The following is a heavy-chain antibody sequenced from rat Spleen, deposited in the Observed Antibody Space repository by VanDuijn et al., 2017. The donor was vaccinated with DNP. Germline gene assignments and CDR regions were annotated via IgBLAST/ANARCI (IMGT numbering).Heavy chain of an antibody. J-gene: IGHJ2*01. CDR3: ARQRYNAGFDY. CDR2: IGSDGYAP. CDR1: GFTFSDYY. Sequence: EVQLVESGGGLVQPGRSLKLSCAASGFTFSDYYMAWVRQAPTKGLEWVAYIGSDGYAPYYGDSVKGRFTISRDNSKSTLYLQRDSLRSDDTATYYCARQRYNAGFDYWGQGVMVTVSS. D-gene: IGHD4-3*01. V-gene: IGHV5-25*01.